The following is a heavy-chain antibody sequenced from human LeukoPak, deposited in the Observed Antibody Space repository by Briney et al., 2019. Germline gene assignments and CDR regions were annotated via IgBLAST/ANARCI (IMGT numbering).Heavy chain of an antibody. CDR1: GYTFTDHY. Sequence: ASVEVSCKASGYTFTDHYMHWVRQAPGQGPEWMGWINPDSGGTKYAQNFQGRVSMTRDTSITTAYMELRSLRSDDTAVYSCARGGSGTYYNWFDPWGQGPLVRVSS. CDR3: ARGGSGTYYNWFDP. CDR2: INPDSGGT. V-gene: IGHV1-2*02. J-gene: IGHJ5*02. D-gene: IGHD3-10*01.